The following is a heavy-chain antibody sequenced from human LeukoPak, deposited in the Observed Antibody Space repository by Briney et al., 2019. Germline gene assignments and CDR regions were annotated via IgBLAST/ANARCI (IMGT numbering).Heavy chain of an antibody. V-gene: IGHV3-53*01. CDR2: IYAGGST. CDR3: ASGGMGTRKYYSDPFHY. Sequence: GGSLRLSCAASGFTVSSNYMTWARQAPGRGLEWVSIIYAGGSTYYADSVRGRFTISRDSSKNTVCLQMNSVRAEDTAVYYCASGGMGTRKYYSDPFHYWGQGTLVTVSS. CDR1: GFTVSSNY. J-gene: IGHJ4*02. D-gene: IGHD3-10*01.